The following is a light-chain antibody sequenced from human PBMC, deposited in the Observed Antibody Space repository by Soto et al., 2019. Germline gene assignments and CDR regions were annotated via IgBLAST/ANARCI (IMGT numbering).Light chain of an antibody. V-gene: IGKV3-15*01. J-gene: IGKJ4*01. CDR3: QQYNYSPLT. CDR1: QSVGSD. Sequence: EIVMTQSPAPLSVSPGARATLSCRASQSVGSDLVWYRQKPGQAPRLLIYGASNRATGVPARFSGSGSGTECTLTISSLQSEDVAVYYCQQYNYSPLTFGGGTKVDI. CDR2: GAS.